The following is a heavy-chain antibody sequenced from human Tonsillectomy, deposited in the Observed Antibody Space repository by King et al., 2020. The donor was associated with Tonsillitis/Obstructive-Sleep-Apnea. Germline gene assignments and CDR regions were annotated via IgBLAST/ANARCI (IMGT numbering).Heavy chain of an antibody. J-gene: IGHJ4*02. CDR2: IWYDGSNGGSNK. CDR1: GFTFSSYG. V-gene: IGHV3-33*01. Sequence: VQLVESGGGVVQPGRSLRLSCAASGFTFSSYGMHWVRQAPGKGLEWVAVIWYDGSNGGSNKYYADSVKGRFTISRDNSKNTLYLQMNSLRAEDTAVYYCARDHYDSSGDYIDYWGQGTLVTVSS. CDR3: ARDHYDSSGDYIDY. D-gene: IGHD3-22*01.